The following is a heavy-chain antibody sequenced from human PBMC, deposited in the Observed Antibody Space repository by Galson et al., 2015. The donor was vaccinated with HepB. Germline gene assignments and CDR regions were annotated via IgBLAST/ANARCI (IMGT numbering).Heavy chain of an antibody. J-gene: IGHJ6*02. CDR3: AKDLVGATTNYYYGMDV. CDR1: GFTFSSYG. D-gene: IGHD1-26*01. CDR2: ISYDGSNK. V-gene: IGHV3-30*18. Sequence: SLRLSCAASGFTFSSYGMHWVRQAPGKGLEWVAVISYDGSNKYYADSVKGRFTISRDNSKNTLYLQMNSLRAEDTAVYYCAKDLVGATTNYYYGMDVWGQGTTVTVSS.